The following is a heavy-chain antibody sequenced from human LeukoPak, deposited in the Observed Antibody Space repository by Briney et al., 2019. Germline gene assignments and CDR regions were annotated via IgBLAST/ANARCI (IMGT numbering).Heavy chain of an antibody. J-gene: IGHJ3*02. CDR2: IDSDGTNT. CDR3: ARGGNYLLDAFDI. D-gene: IGHD4-23*01. CDR1: GFTFSNFW. V-gene: IGHV3-74*01. Sequence: GGSLRLSYAASGFTFSNFWIHWLRQAPGKGLVWVSRIDSDGTNTNYADSVKGRFTISRDNAKHTVYLQMNSLRAEDTAVYYCARGGNYLLDAFDIWGQGTMVTVSS.